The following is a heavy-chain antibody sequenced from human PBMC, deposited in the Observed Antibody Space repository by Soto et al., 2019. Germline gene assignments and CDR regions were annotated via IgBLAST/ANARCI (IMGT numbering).Heavy chain of an antibody. Sequence: GASVKVSCKASGYXYTSNALRWVRQSPGQRLEWMGWINAGNGNTKYSQKFQGRVTITRDTSASTAYMELSSLRSEDTAVYYCARVRSPYCSGGSCSTFDYWGQGTLVTVSS. CDR1: GYXYTSNA. J-gene: IGHJ4*02. CDR3: ARVRSPYCSGGSCSTFDY. CDR2: INAGNGNT. D-gene: IGHD2-15*01. V-gene: IGHV1-3*01.